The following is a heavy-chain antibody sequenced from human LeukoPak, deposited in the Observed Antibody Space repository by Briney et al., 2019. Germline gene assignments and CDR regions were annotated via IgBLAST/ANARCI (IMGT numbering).Heavy chain of an antibody. V-gene: IGHV3-30*02. CDR2: IRYDGSNK. CDR1: GFTFSNYG. Sequence: GGSLRLSCAASGFTFSNYGMHWVRQAPGKGLEWVAFIRYDGSNKYYADSVKGRFTISRDNSKNTLYLQMNSLRAEDMAVYYCARDWVAAAGRCFQHWGQGTLVTVSS. D-gene: IGHD6-13*01. J-gene: IGHJ1*01. CDR3: ARDWVAAAGRCFQH.